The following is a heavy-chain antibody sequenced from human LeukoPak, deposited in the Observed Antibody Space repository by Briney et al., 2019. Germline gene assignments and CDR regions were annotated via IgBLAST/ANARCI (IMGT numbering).Heavy chain of an antibody. Sequence: GASVKVSCKACGYTFTGYYMHWVRQPPGRGFEGVGWINHNSGGTNYAQKFQERVTMNSDTSISTAYMELSRLRSDDTAVYYCARGRRYSSSSDLYYYYMDVWGKGTTVTVSS. D-gene: IGHD6-6*01. V-gene: IGHV1-2*02. CDR3: ARGRRYSSSSDLYYYYMDV. CDR1: GYTFTGYY. CDR2: INHNSGGT. J-gene: IGHJ6*03.